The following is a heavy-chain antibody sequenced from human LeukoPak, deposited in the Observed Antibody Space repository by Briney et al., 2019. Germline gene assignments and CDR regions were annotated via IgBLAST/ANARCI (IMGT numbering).Heavy chain of an antibody. CDR1: GYTFTVYY. CDR3: ARSCSSSTSSYRFDY. D-gene: IGHD2-2*01. J-gene: IGHJ4*02. Sequence: GASVKVSCKASGYTFTVYYMHWVRQAPRQGHEWMGWINPNSGGTNYAQKFQGRVTMTRDTSISTAYMELSRLRSDDPAVTYCARSCSSSTSSYRFDYWGEGNLVTVSS. CDR2: INPNSGGT. V-gene: IGHV1-2*02.